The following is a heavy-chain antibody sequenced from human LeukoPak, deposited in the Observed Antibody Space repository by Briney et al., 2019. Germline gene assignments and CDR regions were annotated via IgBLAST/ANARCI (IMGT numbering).Heavy chain of an antibody. V-gene: IGHV5-51*01. D-gene: IGHD3-10*01. CDR3: ARHGGTYYSPSAVDY. J-gene: IGHJ4*02. Sequence: GESLKISCKGSGYTFTSYWIGWVRQMPGKGLEWMGIIYPGDSDTRYSPSFQGQVTISADKSITTAYLQWSSLRASDTATYYCARHGGTYYSPSAVDYWGQGTLVTVSS. CDR1: GYTFTSYW. CDR2: IYPGDSDT.